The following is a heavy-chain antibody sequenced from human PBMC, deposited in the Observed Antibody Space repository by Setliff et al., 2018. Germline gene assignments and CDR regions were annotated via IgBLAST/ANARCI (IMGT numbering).Heavy chain of an antibody. V-gene: IGHV4-61*05. CDR3: ARMSRYSEFWSGYAEDYYSSYIDV. D-gene: IGHD3-3*01. Sequence: SETLSLTCSVFGDSHTRSSSWWGWIRQPAGKGLEWIGNIYSSGTTKYNPSLKSRVTISVDTSKRQFSLNLLSVTAADTAVYYCARMSRYSEFWSGYAEDYYSSYIDVWGTGATVTVSS. J-gene: IGHJ6*03. CDR2: IYSSGTT. CDR1: GDSHTRSSSW.